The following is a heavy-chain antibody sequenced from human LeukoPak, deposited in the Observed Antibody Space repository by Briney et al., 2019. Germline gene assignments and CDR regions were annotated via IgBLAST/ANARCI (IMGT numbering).Heavy chain of an antibody. Sequence: GGSLRLSCAASGFTFSSYAMSWVRQAPGKGLEWVSAISGSGGSTYYADSVKGRFTISRDNSENTLYLQMNSLRAEDTAVYYRAKDPGVVVPAANDAFDIWGQGTMVTVSS. CDR2: ISGSGGST. CDR1: GFTFSSYA. V-gene: IGHV3-23*01. D-gene: IGHD2-2*01. CDR3: AKDPGVVVPAANDAFDI. J-gene: IGHJ3*02.